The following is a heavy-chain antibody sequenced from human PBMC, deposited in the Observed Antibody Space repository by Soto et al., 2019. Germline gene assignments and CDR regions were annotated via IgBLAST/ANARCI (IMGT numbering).Heavy chain of an antibody. J-gene: IGHJ2*01. CDR1: GFTFSSYA. CDR3: ARDPLWGTAMVIWYFDL. V-gene: IGHV3-30-3*01. Sequence: GGSLRLSCAASGFTFSSYAMHWVRQAPGKGLEWVAVISYDGSNKYYADSVKGRFTISRGNSKNTLYLQMNSLRAEDTAVYYCARDPLWGTAMVIWYFDLWGRGTLVTVSS. CDR2: ISYDGSNK. D-gene: IGHD5-18*01.